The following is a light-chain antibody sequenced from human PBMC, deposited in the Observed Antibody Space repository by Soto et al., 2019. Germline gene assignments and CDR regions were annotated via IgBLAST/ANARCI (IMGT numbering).Light chain of an antibody. CDR3: QQYNSYSPLT. Sequence: DLQMTPSPSTLSASVGDRVTITCRASQSISIWLAWYQQKPGKAPKLLIYDASSLESGVPSRFSGSGSGTEFTLTINFLQPDDFATYYCQQYNSYSPLTFGGGTKVDIK. CDR1: QSISIW. J-gene: IGKJ4*01. CDR2: DAS. V-gene: IGKV1-5*01.